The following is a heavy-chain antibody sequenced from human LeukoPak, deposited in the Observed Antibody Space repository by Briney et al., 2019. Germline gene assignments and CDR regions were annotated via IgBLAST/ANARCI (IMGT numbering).Heavy chain of an antibody. J-gene: IGHJ3*02. D-gene: IGHD4-23*01. CDR2: ISAYNGNT. Sequence: ASVKVSCKASGYTFTSYGISWVRQAPGQGLEWMGWISAYNGNTNYAQKLQGRVTMTTDTSTSTAYMELRSLRSDDTAVYYCARDPSYGGNSDLSDAFDIWGQGTMVTVSS. CDR3: ARDPSYGGNSDLSDAFDI. CDR1: GYTFTSYG. V-gene: IGHV1-18*01.